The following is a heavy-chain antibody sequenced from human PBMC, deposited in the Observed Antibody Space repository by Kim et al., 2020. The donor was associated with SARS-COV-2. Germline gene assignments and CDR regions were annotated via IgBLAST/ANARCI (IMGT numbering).Heavy chain of an antibody. CDR1: GGSISSSSYY. J-gene: IGHJ4*02. CDR3: ARGDYDSSGYWD. D-gene: IGHD3-22*01. Sequence: SETLSLTCTVSGGSISSSSYYWGWIRQPPGKGLEWIGSIYYSGSTYYNPSLKSRVTISVDTSKNQFSLKLSSVTAADTAVYYCARGDYDSSGYWDWGQGTLVTVSS. CDR2: IYYSGST. V-gene: IGHV4-39*07.